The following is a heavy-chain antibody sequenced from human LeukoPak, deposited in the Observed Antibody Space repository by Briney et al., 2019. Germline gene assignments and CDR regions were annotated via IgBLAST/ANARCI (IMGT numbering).Heavy chain of an antibody. CDR3: ARGDYGGPDY. Sequence: ASVKVSCKASGGTFSSYAISWVRQAPGQGLEWMGGIIPIFGTANYAQKFQGRVTITTGESTSTAYMELSSLRSEDTAVYYCARGDYGGPDYWGQGTLVTVSS. D-gene: IGHD4/OR15-4a*01. CDR1: GGTFSSYA. V-gene: IGHV1-69*05. CDR2: IIPIFGTA. J-gene: IGHJ4*02.